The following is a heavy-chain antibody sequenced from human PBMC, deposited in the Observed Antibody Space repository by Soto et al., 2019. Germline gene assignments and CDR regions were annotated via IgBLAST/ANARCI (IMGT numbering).Heavy chain of an antibody. J-gene: IGHJ5*01. CDR2: INPYDGNR. CDR1: GDSICFYG. Sequence: APAKVSCKASGDSICFYGINWVRQAPGQGLEWMGWINPYDGNRNFAQKFEDSVTMTTATSTNTVFLELRSLKSDDTAIYYFATDRLRGYDSSGFYSWGHGTMVIVFS. V-gene: IGHV1-18*01. CDR3: ATDRLRGYDSSGFYS. D-gene: IGHD3-22*01.